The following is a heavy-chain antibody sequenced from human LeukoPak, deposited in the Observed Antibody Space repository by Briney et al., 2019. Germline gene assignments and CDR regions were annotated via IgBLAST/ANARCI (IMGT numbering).Heavy chain of an antibody. CDR2: VYTSGTT. J-gene: IGHJ5*02. Sequence: SETLSLTCTVSGGSISGYYWSWLRQPAGKGLEWIGRVYTSGTTNYNPSLKSRVAMSIDTSKNQFSLKLTSVTAADTAVYYCARGFGHPWGQGTLVTVSS. CDR1: GGSISGYY. D-gene: IGHD3-10*01. V-gene: IGHV4-4*07. CDR3: ARGFGHP.